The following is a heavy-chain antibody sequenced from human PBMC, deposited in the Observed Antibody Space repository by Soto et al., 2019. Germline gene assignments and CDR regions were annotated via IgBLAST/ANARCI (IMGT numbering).Heavy chain of an antibody. J-gene: IGHJ3*02. V-gene: IGHV3-74*01. Sequence: EVQLVESGGGLVQPGGSLRLSCAASGFTFSISWMHWVRQVPGKGLEWVSRINGDSSSTRHADSVTGRFTVSRDNARNTLYLHMNSQRVEDTGVYHCAIELCFGSVCSRALDIWGQGTMVTVST. CDR2: INGDSSST. CDR1: GFTFSISW. D-gene: IGHD2-15*01. CDR3: AIELCFGSVCSRALDI.